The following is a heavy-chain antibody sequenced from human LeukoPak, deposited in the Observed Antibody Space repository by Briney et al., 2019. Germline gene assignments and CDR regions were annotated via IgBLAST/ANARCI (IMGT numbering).Heavy chain of an antibody. CDR2: INPNSGGT. CDR3: VNDILTGYFDY. J-gene: IGHJ4*02. D-gene: IGHD3-9*01. CDR1: GYTFTGYY. V-gene: IGHV1-2*06. Sequence: ASVKVSCKASGYTFTGYYMHWVRQAPGQGLEWMGRINPNSGGTNYAQKFQGRVTMTRDTSISTAYMELSRLRSDGTAVYYCVNDILTGYFDYWGQGTLVTVSS.